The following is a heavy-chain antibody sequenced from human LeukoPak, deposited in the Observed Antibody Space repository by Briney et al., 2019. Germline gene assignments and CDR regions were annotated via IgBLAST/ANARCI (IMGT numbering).Heavy chain of an antibody. CDR1: GFTFDDYA. V-gene: IGHV3-9*01. CDR2: ISWNSGSI. Sequence: PGRSLRLSCAASGFTFDDYAMHWVRQAPGKGLEWVSGISWNSGSIGYADSVKGRFTISRDNAKNSLYLQMNSLRAEDTAVYYCAKDRGPTTVTLIDYWGQGTLVTVSS. D-gene: IGHD4-11*01. J-gene: IGHJ4*02. CDR3: AKDRGPTTVTLIDY.